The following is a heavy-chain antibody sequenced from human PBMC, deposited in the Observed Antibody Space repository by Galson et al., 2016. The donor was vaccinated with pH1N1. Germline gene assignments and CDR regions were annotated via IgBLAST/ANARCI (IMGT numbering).Heavy chain of an antibody. V-gene: IGHV1-69*06. CDR3: AREERDCSSTSCFSDNYYYYYFMGV. D-gene: IGHD2-2*01. CDR1: GGTFTNYP. Sequence: SVKVSCKASGGTFTNYPISWVRQAPGQALEWMGGIVPLFTTLHYAQKFRGRLTITADKSTSTAYMELSSLSSEDSAIYYCAREERDCSSTSCFSDNYYYYYFMGVWGKGTTVTVSS. J-gene: IGHJ6*03. CDR2: IVPLFTTL.